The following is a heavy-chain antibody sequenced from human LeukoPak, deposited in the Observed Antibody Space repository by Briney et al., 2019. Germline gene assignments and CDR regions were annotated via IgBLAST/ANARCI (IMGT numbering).Heavy chain of an antibody. CDR2: ISSSSSTI. J-gene: IGHJ4*02. V-gene: IGHV3-48*01. CDR3: ARVGYDFWS. D-gene: IGHD3-3*01. Sequence: GGSLRLSCAASGFTFSSYAMSWVRQAPGKGLEWVSYISSSSSTIYYADSVKGRFTISRDNAKNSLYLQMNSLRAEDTAVYYCARVGYDFWSWGQGTLVTVSS. CDR1: GFTFSSYA.